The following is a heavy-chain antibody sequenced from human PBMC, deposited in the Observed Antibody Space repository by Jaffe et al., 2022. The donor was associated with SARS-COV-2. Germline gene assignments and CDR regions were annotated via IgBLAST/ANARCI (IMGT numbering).Heavy chain of an antibody. CDR1: GFTFSSYS. CDR3: ARDSFGGSYYQYYYGMDV. D-gene: IGHD1-26*01. CDR2: ISSSSSYI. Sequence: EVQLVESGGGLVKPGGSLRLSCAASGFTFSSYSMNWVRQAPGKGLEWVSSISSSSSYIYYADSVKGRFTISRDNAKNSLYLQMNSLRAEDTAVYYCARDSFGGSYYQYYYGMDVWGQGTTVTVSS. V-gene: IGHV3-21*01. J-gene: IGHJ6*02.